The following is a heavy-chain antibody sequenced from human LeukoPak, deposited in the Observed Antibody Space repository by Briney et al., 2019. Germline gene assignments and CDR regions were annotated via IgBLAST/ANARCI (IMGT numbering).Heavy chain of an antibody. J-gene: IGHJ6*04. Sequence: SVKVSCKASGGTFSSYAISWVRQAPGQGLEWMGGIIPIFGTANYAQRFQGRVTITADESTSTAYMELSSLRSEDTAVYYCAREDCSSTSCYEGMDYYYYYGMDVWGKGTTVTVSS. V-gene: IGHV1-69*01. CDR2: IIPIFGTA. D-gene: IGHD2-2*01. CDR1: GGTFSSYA. CDR3: AREDCSSTSCYEGMDYYYYYGMDV.